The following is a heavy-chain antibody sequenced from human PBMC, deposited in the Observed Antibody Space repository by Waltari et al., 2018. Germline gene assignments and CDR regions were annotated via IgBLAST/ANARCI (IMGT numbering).Heavy chain of an antibody. V-gene: IGHV4-34*01. J-gene: IGHJ4*02. CDR1: GGSFSGYY. Sequence: QVQLQQWGAGLLKPSETLSLTCAVYGGSFSGYYWSWIRQPPGKGLEWIGEINHSGSTNYNPSLKSLVTISVDTSKNQFSLKLSSVTAADTAVYYCARDAYGSGRKVPFDYWGQGTLVTVSS. CDR2: INHSGST. CDR3: ARDAYGSGRKVPFDY. D-gene: IGHD3-10*01.